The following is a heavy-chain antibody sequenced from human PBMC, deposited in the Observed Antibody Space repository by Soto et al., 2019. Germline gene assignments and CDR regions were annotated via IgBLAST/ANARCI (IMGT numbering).Heavy chain of an antibody. Sequence: EVQLLESGGGLVQPGGSLRLSCAASGFTFSSYAMRWVHQAPGKGLEWVSAISGSGGSTYYADSVKGRFTISRDNSKNTLYLQMNSLRAEDTAAYYCARRGSGSYYDYWGQGTLVTVSS. CDR3: ARRGSGSYYDY. D-gene: IGHD1-26*01. CDR1: GFTFSSYA. V-gene: IGHV3-23*01. J-gene: IGHJ4*02. CDR2: ISGSGGST.